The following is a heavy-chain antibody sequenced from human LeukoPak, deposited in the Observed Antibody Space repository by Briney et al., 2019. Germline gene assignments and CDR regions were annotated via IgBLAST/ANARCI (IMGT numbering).Heavy chain of an antibody. D-gene: IGHD3-10*01. CDR1: GGSISSSSYY. V-gene: IGHV4-39*01. CDR3: ARHPRSITMVRGVHYFDY. Sequence: PSETLSLTCTVSGGSISSSSYYWGWIRQPPGKGLEWIGSIYYSGSTYYNPSLKSRVTISVDTSKNQFSLKLSSVTAADTAVYYCARHPRSITMVRGVHYFDYWGQGTLVTVSS. CDR2: IYYSGST. J-gene: IGHJ4*02.